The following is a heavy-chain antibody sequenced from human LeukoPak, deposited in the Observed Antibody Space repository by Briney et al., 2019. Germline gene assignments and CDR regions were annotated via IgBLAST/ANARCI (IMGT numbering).Heavy chain of an antibody. Sequence: QPGGSLRLSCAASGFTFSTYWMSWVRQAPGKGLEWVANIKQDGSEKYYVDSVKGRFTISRDNAKNSLFLQMNSLKTEDTAVYYCVRVRHGDSFDYWGQGTLVTVSS. V-gene: IGHV3-7*03. CDR2: IKQDGSEK. CDR3: VRVRHGDSFDY. D-gene: IGHD4-17*01. J-gene: IGHJ4*02. CDR1: GFTFSTYW.